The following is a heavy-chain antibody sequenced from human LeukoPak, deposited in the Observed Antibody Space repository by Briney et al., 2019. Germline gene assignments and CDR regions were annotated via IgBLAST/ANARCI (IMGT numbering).Heavy chain of an antibody. CDR2: INHSGST. Sequence: PSETLSLTCAVYGGSFSGYYWSWIRQPPGKGLEWIGEINHSGSTNYNPSLKSRVTISVDTSKNQFSLKLSSVTAADTAVYYCASGTPGYGSNWYLYWGQGTLVTVSS. V-gene: IGHV4-34*01. J-gene: IGHJ4*02. CDR1: GGSFSGYY. CDR3: ASGTPGYGSNWYLY. D-gene: IGHD6-13*01.